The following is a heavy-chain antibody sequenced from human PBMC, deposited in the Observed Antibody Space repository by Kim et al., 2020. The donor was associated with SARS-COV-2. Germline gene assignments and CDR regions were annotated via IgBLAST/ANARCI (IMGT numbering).Heavy chain of an antibody. D-gene: IGHD3-3*01. V-gene: IGHV4-34*01. CDR1: GGSFSNFY. J-gene: IGHJ5*02. CDR3: AAHLRGRVTIPS. Sequence: SETLSLTCAVYGGSFSNFYWSWIRQPPGKGLEWIGEINHSGSTNYNPSLKSRVTISVDTSKNQFSLKLSSVTAADTAVYYCAAHLRGRVTIPSWGPGTL. CDR2: INHSGST.